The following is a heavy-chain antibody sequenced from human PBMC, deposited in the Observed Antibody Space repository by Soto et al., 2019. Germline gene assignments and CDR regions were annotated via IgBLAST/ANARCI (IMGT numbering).Heavy chain of an antibody. CDR1: GFTFSSYA. Sequence: GGSLRLSCAASGFTFSSYAMSWVRQAPGKGLEWVSAISGSGGSTYYADSVKGRFTISRDNSKNTLYLQMNILRAEDTAVYYCAKVGQDYYDRSGYSRSDYWGQATLVTVSS. V-gene: IGHV3-23*01. CDR2: ISGSGGST. J-gene: IGHJ4*02. D-gene: IGHD3-22*01. CDR3: AKVGQDYYDRSGYSRSDY.